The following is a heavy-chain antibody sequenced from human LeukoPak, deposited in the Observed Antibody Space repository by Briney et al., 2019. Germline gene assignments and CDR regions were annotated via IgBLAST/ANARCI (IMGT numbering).Heavy chain of an antibody. CDR1: GYTFTSYG. CDR3: ARVISVAGTGDY. D-gene: IGHD6-19*01. V-gene: IGHV1-18*01. J-gene: IGHJ4*02. CDR2: ISAYNGNT. Sequence: TSVKVSCKASGYTFTSYGISWVRQAPGQGLEWMGWISAYNGNTNYAQKLQGRVTMTTDTSTSTAYMELRSLRSDDTAVYYCARVISVAGTGDYWGQGTLVTVSS.